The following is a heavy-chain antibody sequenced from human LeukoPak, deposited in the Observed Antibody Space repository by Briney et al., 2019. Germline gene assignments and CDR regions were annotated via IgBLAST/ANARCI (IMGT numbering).Heavy chain of an antibody. CDR3: ARLPYYYGSGSYGGIDY. CDR1: GGSITSSSYY. CDR2: IYYSGTT. V-gene: IGHV4-39*01. D-gene: IGHD3-10*01. Sequence: SETLSLTCIVSGGSITSSSYYGGWIRQPPGKALEWIGSIYYSGTTYYNSSLKSRVTISVDTSKKQLSLQLSSVTAADTAVYYCARLPYYYGSGSYGGIDYWGQGTLVTVSS. J-gene: IGHJ4*02.